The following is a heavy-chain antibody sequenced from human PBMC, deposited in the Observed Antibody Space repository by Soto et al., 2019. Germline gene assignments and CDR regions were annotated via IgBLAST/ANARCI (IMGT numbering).Heavy chain of an antibody. V-gene: IGHV5-51*01. CDR3: ARVPEDSRIAVAGGIEYXYYYYGMDV. J-gene: IGHJ6*02. Sequence: GESLKISCKGSGYSFTSYWIGWVRQMPGKGLEWMGIIYPGDSDTRYSPSFQGQVAISADKSISTAYLQWSSLKASDTAMYYCARVPEDSRIAVAGGIEYXYYYYGMDVWGQGTTVTVSS. D-gene: IGHD6-19*01. CDR2: IYPGDSDT. CDR1: GYSFTSYW.